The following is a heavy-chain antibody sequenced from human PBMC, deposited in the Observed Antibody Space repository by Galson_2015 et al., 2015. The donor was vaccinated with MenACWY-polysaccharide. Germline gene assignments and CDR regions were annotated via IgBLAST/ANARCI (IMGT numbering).Heavy chain of an antibody. J-gene: IGHJ6*02. CDR1: GFVFNNYR. CDR2: ITGSSDTI. CDR3: ARERATVIADSNGMDV. D-gene: IGHD2-21*01. Sequence: SLRLSCAASGFVFNNYRMSWIRQSPGKGLEWLSYITGSSDTIYYADSVKGRFTISRDNAQNTLVLQLRSLTVEDTAVYYCARERATVIADSNGMDVWGQGTAVTVSS. V-gene: IGHV3-48*01.